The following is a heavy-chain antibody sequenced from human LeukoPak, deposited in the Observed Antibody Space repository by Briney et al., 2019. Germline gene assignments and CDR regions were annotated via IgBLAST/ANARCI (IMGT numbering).Heavy chain of an antibody. V-gene: IGHV4-39*01. CDR1: GGSISSSSYY. D-gene: IGHD1-26*01. J-gene: IGHJ4*02. CDR3: ASPMYSGRYSSRLLDY. Sequence: SETLSLTCTVSGGSISSSSYYWGWIRQPPGKGLEWVGSIYYSGTTYYNPSLKSRVTISVDTSKNQFSLKLRSVTAADTAVYYWASPMYSGRYSSRLLDYWGQGTLVTVSS. CDR2: IYYSGTT.